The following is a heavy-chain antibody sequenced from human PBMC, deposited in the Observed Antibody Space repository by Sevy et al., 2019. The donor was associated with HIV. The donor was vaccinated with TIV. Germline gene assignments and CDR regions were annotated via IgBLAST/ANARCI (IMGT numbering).Heavy chain of an antibody. CDR1: GFSFSSYG. CDR3: VKEGGGEGGDH. CDR2: IQYDGSNK. D-gene: IGHD2-21*01. V-gene: IGHV3-30*02. Sequence: GGSLRLSCAASGFSFSSYGMHWVRQAPGKGLEWMSYIQYDGSNKDYADSVKGRFTISRDNSKNTLYLQMNSLRVEETAGFDCVKEGGGEGGDHWGQGTLVTVSS. J-gene: IGHJ4*02.